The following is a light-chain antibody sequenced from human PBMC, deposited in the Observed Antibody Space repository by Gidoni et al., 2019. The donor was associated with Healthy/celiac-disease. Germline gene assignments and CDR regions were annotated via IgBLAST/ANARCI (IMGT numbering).Light chain of an antibody. CDR1: QSISSY. J-gene: IGKJ2*01. CDR3: QQSYSTLGYT. V-gene: IGKV1-39*01. CDR2: AAS. Sequence: DIQMTQSPSSLSASVGDRVTITCRASQSISSYLNWYQQKPGKAPKLLIYAASSLQSGVPSSFSGSGSGTDFTLTIISLQPEDFATYYCQQSYSTLGYTFGQGTKLEIK.